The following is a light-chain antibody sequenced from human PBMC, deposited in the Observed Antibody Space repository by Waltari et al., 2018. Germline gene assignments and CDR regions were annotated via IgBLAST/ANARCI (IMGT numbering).Light chain of an antibody. Sequence: QSALTQPRSVSGSPGQSVTISCTGTSSDVGGYNYVSWYQQHPGQAPKLMIYEVTERPSGVPDRFSGSKSGTTASLTISGLQADDEGDYHCCSYAGTSWVFGGGTKLTVL. CDR3: CSYAGTSWV. CDR1: SSDVGGYNY. CDR2: EVT. V-gene: IGLV2-11*01. J-gene: IGLJ3*02.